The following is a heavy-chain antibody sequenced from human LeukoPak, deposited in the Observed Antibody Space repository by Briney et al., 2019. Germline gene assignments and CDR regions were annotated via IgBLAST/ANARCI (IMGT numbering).Heavy chain of an antibody. CDR3: ARGPVIVVVPAAMSL. CDR1: GFTFSSYA. D-gene: IGHD2-2*01. J-gene: IGHJ4*02. V-gene: IGHV3-30*04. CDR2: ISYDGSDK. Sequence: GRSLRLSCAASGFTFSSYAMHWVRQAPGKGLEWVAVISYDGSDKYYADSVKGRFTISRDNSKNTLYLQMNSLRAEDTAVYYCARGPVIVVVPAAMSLWGQGTLVTVSS.